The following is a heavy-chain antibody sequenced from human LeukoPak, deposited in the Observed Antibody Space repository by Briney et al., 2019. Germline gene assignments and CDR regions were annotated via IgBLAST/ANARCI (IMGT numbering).Heavy chain of an antibody. V-gene: IGHV4-61*02. CDR3: AREVVVPAAMKDNYHYYMDV. D-gene: IGHD2-2*01. CDR2: LYISGPT. CDR1: GDSISAGNYY. J-gene: IGHJ6*03. Sequence: SQTLSLTCTVSGDSISAGNYYWSWIRQPAGKGLEWIGRLYISGPTNYNPSLKSRVSISIDKSKNQFSLKLSSVTAADTAMYYCAREVVVPAAMKDNYHYYMDVWGKGTTVTVS.